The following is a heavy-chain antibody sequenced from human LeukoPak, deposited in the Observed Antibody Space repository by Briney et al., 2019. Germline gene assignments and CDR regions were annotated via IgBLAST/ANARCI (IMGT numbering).Heavy chain of an antibody. CDR3: AKDISLANTFDY. Sequence: GGSLRLSCAASGFTFSSYAMSWVRQAPGKGLEWVSAISGSGGSTYYADSVKGRFTISRDNSKNTLYLQMSSLRAEDTAVYYCAKDISLANTFDYWGQGTLVTVSS. CDR2: ISGSGGST. V-gene: IGHV3-23*01. J-gene: IGHJ4*02. CDR1: GFTFSSYA.